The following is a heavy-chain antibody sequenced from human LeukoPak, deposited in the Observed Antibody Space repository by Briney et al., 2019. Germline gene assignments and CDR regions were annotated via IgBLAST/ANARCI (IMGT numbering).Heavy chain of an antibody. D-gene: IGHD6-13*01. CDR3: ARDEAAAKTNALDI. V-gene: IGHV1-2*02. CDR2: IYPKSSDT. Sequence: SVKVSCKASGYTYTAYYLHWVRQAPGQGLEWMGYIYPKSSDTNYAQNFQGRVTMTMDTSISTVYMELSRLTSDDTAVYYCARDEAAAKTNALDIWGQGTKVTVSS. CDR1: GYTYTAYY. J-gene: IGHJ3*02.